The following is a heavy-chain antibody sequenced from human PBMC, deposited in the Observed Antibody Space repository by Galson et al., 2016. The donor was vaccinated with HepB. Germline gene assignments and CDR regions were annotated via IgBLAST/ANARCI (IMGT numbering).Heavy chain of an antibody. D-gene: IGHD3-10*01. CDR2: SIYTGST. Sequence: ETLSLTCTVSDDSFSGDYISGYHWSWVRQPPGKGLEWIGYSIYTGSTVSSPSLKSRVTISLDASKDHFSLKISSVTAADTAVYYCARGRRRFRELLNYYFYSMDVWGKGTTVTVPS. CDR3: ARGRRRFRELLNYYFYSMDV. J-gene: IGHJ6*04. CDR1: DDSFSGDYISGYH. V-gene: IGHV4-61*03.